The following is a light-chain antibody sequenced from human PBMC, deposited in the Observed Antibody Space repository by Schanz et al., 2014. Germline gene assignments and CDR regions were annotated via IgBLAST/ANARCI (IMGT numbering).Light chain of an antibody. CDR2: GAS. CDR1: QSVNTF. CDR3: QQYATAPVT. Sequence: EIVLTQSPATLSLSPGEGAALSCRASQSVNTFLAWYQQKPGQAPRLLIYGASNRATGIPARFSGSGSGTDFTLTISSLEPEDFAVYYCQQYATAPVTFGQGTRLEIK. V-gene: IGKV3-11*01. J-gene: IGKJ2*01.